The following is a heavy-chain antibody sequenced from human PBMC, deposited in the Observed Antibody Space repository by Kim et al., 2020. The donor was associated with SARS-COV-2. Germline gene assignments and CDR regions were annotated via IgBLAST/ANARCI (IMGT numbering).Heavy chain of an antibody. J-gene: IGHJ4*02. Sequence: SQTLSLTCAISGDSVSSNSAAWNWIRQSPSRGLEWLGRTYYRSKWYNDYAVSVKSRITINPDTSKNQCSLQLNSGTPEDTAVYYCARAPGDWFPLYYFDYWGQGTLVTFSS. D-gene: IGHD3-9*01. V-gene: IGHV6-1*01. CDR1: GDSVSSNSAA. CDR2: TYYRSKWYN. CDR3: ARAPGDWFPLYYFDY.